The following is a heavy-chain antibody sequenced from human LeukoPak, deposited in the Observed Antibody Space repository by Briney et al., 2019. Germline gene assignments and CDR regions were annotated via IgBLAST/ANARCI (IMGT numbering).Heavy chain of an antibody. V-gene: IGHV1-2*06. CDR2: INPNSGGT. D-gene: IGHD1-26*01. J-gene: IGHJ4*02. Sequence: ASVKVSCKASGYTFTGYCMHWVRQAPGQGLEWMGRINPNSGGTNYAQKFQGRVTMTRDTSISTAYMELSRLRSDDTAVYYCARINSGVGATTFDYWGQGTLVTVSS. CDR3: ARINSGVGATTFDY. CDR1: GYTFTGYC.